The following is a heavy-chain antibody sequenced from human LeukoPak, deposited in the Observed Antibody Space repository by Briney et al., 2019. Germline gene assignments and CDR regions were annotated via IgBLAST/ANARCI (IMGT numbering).Heavy chain of an antibody. D-gene: IGHD3-22*01. CDR2: IYYSGST. Sequence: PSETLSLTCTVSGGSISSYYWSWIRQPPGKGLEWIGHIYYSGSTNYNPPLKSRVTISVDTSKNQFSLKLSSVTAADTAVYYCARSILYYYDSSGYYSSDAFDIWGQGTMVTVSS. J-gene: IGHJ3*02. CDR3: ARSILYYYDSSGYYSSDAFDI. V-gene: IGHV4-59*01. CDR1: GGSISSYY.